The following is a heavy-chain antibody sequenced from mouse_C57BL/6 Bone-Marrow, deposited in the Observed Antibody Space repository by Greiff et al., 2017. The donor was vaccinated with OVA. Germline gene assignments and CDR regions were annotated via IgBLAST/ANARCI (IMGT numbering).Heavy chain of an antibody. CDR3: ARWGFNFDY. CDR1: GYTFTSYW. CDR2: IDPSDSYT. J-gene: IGHJ2*01. D-gene: IGHD3-1*01. Sequence: VQLQQPGAELVRPGTSVKLSCKASGYTFTSYWMHWVKQRPGQGLEWIGVIDPSDSYTNYNQKFKGKATLTVDTSSSTAYMQLSSLTSEDSAVYYCARWGFNFDYWGQGTTLTVSS. V-gene: IGHV1-59*01.